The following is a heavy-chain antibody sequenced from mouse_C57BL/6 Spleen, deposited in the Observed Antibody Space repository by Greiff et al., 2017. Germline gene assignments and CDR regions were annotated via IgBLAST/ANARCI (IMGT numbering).Heavy chain of an antibody. D-gene: IGHD1-1*01. V-gene: IGHV1-80*01. Sequence: QVQLQQSGAELVKPGASVKISCKASGYAFSSYWMNWVKQRPGKGLEWIGQIYPGDGDTNYNGKFKGKATLTADKSSSTAYMQRSSLTSEDSAVYFCARHQNFYYGSSHWYFDVWGTGTTVTVSS. J-gene: IGHJ1*03. CDR2: IYPGDGDT. CDR3: ARHQNFYYGSSHWYFDV. CDR1: GYAFSSYW.